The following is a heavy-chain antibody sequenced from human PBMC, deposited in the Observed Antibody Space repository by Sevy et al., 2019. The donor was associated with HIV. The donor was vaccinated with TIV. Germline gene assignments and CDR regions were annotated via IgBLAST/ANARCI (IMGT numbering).Heavy chain of an antibody. D-gene: IGHD6-19*01. V-gene: IGHV3-23*01. J-gene: IGHJ4*02. Sequence: GGSLRLSCAASEVTFSNYAMSWVRQAPGKGLEWVSAISGSGDTTYYADSVQDRFTISRDNSNNIMYLQMNRLRVEDTAVYFCATGMYSSGWYAPAYFDTWGQGTLVTVSS. CDR2: ISGSGDTT. CDR3: ATGMYSSGWYAPAYFDT. CDR1: EVTFSNYA.